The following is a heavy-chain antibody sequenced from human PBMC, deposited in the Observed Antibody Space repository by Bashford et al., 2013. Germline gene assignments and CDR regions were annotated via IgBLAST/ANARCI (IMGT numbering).Heavy chain of an antibody. CDR1: GYSFTSYW. CDR3: YAYLGHSWFDT. D-gene: IGHD5-18*01. V-gene: IGHV5-51*01. CDR2: IYPGDSDT. Sequence: GESLKISCKGSGYSFTSYWIGWVRQMPGKGLEWMGIIYPGDSDTRYSPSFQGQVTISADKSISTAADTAVYYCARTPPDSNAYAYLGHSWFDTWGLGTLVTVSS. J-gene: IGHJ5*02.